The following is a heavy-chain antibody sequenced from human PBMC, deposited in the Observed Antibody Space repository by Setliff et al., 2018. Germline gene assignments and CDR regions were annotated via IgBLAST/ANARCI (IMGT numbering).Heavy chain of an antibody. Sequence: GGSLRLSCVASGFTFSRYWMSWVRQAPGKGLEWVANIKEDGSEKYYVDFVKGRFTISRDNAKNSLYLQMNSLRAEDTALYYCARLCTNGVCSFDYWGQGTLVTVSS. J-gene: IGHJ4*02. CDR2: IKEDGSEK. CDR1: GFTFSRYW. V-gene: IGHV3-7*01. CDR3: ARLCTNGVCSFDY. D-gene: IGHD2-8*01.